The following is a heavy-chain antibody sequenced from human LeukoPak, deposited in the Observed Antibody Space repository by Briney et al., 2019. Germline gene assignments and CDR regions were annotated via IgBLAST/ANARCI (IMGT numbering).Heavy chain of an antibody. CDR1: GFSFSNHG. D-gene: IGHD6-19*01. J-gene: IGHJ2*01. CDR3: ARVGYSSGYFDL. Sequence: GRSLRLSCAASGFSFSNHGMHWVRQAPGKGLEWVAVIWYDGSNKYYADSVKGRFTISRDNSKNTLYLQMNSLRAEDTAVYYCARVGYSSGYFDLWGRGTLVTVSS. V-gene: IGHV3-33*01. CDR2: IWYDGSNK.